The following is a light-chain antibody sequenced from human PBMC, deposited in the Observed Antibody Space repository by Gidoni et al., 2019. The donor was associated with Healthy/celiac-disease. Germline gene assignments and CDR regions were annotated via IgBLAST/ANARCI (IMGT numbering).Light chain of an antibody. CDR2: KAS. CDR3: QQYDSYSGT. Sequence: DIQLTQSPSTLSASVGERFTITCRARQVSSSWLAWYQQKPGKAPKLLIYKASSLESGVPSRFSGSGSGTEFTLTISSLEPDDFATYYCQQYDSYSGTFGQGTKVEIK. J-gene: IGKJ1*01. V-gene: IGKV1-5*03. CDR1: QVSSSW.